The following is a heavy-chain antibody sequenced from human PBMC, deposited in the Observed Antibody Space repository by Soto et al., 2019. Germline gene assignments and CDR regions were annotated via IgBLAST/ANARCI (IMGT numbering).Heavy chain of an antibody. J-gene: IGHJ6*02. Sequence: SGPTLVNPTRALALTCTFSGSSLTTRGMCVTWIRQPPGKALEWLARIDWDDDKYYTTSLKTRLTISKDTSRNQVVLTMTNMDPVDTATYYCARTRRAPGSHDYGMDVWRQGT. CDR2: IDWDDDK. V-gene: IGHV2-70*11. D-gene: IGHD2-2*01. CDR1: GSSLTTRGMC. CDR3: ARTRRAPGSHDYGMDV.